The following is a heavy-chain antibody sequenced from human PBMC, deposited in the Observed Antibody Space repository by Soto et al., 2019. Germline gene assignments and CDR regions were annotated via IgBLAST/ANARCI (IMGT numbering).Heavy chain of an antibody. CDR2: IHYRGPT. CDR1: SGTLSNFY. J-gene: IGHJ4*02. CDR3: TRTRTTGWFSPVDS. D-gene: IGHD6-19*01. Sequence: VQLQESGPGLVKPSETLSLTCTVSSGTLSNFYWSWVQQPPGKGLEWVGYIHYRGPTNYIPSLEGRVMMSGSTSKNQFSLTLNSVTAADPAVYYCTRTRTTGWFSPVDSWGQGIPVTVSS. V-gene: IGHV4-59*01.